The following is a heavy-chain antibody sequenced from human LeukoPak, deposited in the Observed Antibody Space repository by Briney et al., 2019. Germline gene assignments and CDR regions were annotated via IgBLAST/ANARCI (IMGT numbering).Heavy chain of an antibody. CDR2: IKEDGSEK. J-gene: IGHJ3*02. V-gene: IGHV3-7*03. Sequence: GGSLRLSCAASGFPFNSYWMTWVRQAPGKGLEWVANIKEDGSEKYYVDSVKGRFAISRDNAKNSLFLQMNALRAEDTAVYYCAKMGGWFGEFDAFDIWGQGTMVTVSS. D-gene: IGHD3-10*01. CDR1: GFPFNSYW. CDR3: AKMGGWFGEFDAFDI.